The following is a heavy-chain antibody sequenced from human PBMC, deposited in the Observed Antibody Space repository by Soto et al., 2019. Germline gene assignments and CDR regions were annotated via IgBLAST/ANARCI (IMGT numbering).Heavy chain of an antibody. CDR1: GCIVSGAR. CDR3: AKLALGYCSSTRSYGYYHYYGTDA. Sequence: QPGCSLRISRAAAGCIVSGARRSWVRPAPGKGLEWVSAISGSGGSTYYADSVKGRFTISRANSKNTLYLQMNSLRAEDTAVYYCAKLALGYCSSTRSYGYYHYYGTDAWCQGNTATVSS. J-gene: IGHJ6*02. CDR2: ISGSGGST. D-gene: IGHD2-2*01. V-gene: IGHV3-23*01.